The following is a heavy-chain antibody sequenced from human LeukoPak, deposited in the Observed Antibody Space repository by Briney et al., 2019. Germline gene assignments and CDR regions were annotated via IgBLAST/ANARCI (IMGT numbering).Heavy chain of an antibody. CDR2: IYYSGST. CDR1: GGSISSSSYY. J-gene: IGHJ6*02. CDR3: ARDRLDGQGYYYGMDV. V-gene: IGHV4-39*02. D-gene: IGHD5-24*01. Sequence: PSETLSLTCTVSGGSISSSSYYWGWIRQPPGKGLEWIGSIYYSGSTYYNPSLKSRVTISVDTSKNQFSLKLSSVTAADTAVYYCARDRLDGQGYYYGMDVWGQGTTVTVSS.